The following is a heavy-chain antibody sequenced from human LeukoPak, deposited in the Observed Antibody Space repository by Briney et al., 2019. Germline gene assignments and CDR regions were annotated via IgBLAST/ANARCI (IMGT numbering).Heavy chain of an antibody. CDR1: GFTFSSYA. Sequence: PGGSLRLSCAASGFTFSSYAMSWVRQAPGKGLEWVAVISYDGSNKYYADSVKGRFTISRDNSKNTLYLQMNSLRAEDTAVYYCAKDRVGATDYWGQGTLVTVSS. CDR2: ISYDGSNK. J-gene: IGHJ4*02. V-gene: IGHV3-30*18. CDR3: AKDRVGATDY. D-gene: IGHD1-26*01.